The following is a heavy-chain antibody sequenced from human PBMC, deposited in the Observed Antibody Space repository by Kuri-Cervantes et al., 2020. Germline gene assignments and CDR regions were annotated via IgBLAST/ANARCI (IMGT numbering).Heavy chain of an antibody. V-gene: IGHV3-53*01. Sequence: GGSLRLSCAVSGFTVSGDYMTWIRQAPGKGLEWVSVIYSNGRTYYADSAKGRFTISRENAKNSLYLQMNSLRAGDTAVYYCARDVGVAAFDSWGQGTLVTVSS. CDR1: GFTVSGDY. D-gene: IGHD3-3*01. CDR3: ARDVGVAAFDS. CDR2: IYSNGRT. J-gene: IGHJ4*02.